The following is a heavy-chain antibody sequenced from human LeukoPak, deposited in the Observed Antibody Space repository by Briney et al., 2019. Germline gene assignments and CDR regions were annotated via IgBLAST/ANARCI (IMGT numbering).Heavy chain of an antibody. CDR3: ARVNYGDSPTLYYYYGMDV. CDR1: GGSISSYY. V-gene: IGHV4-59*01. D-gene: IGHD4-17*01. J-gene: IGHJ6*02. CDR2: IYYSGST. Sequence: PSETLSLTCTVSGGSISSYYWSWIRQPPGKGLEWIGYIYYSGSTNYNPSLKSRVTISVDTSKNQFSLKLSSVPAADTAVYYCARVNYGDSPTLYYYYGMDVWGQGTTVTVSS.